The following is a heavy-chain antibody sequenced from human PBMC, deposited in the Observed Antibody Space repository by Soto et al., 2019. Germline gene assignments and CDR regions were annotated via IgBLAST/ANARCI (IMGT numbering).Heavy chain of an antibody. CDR3: ARGYCSSTTCYIWDNWFDP. Sequence: SETLSLTCTVYCGSISRYYWSWIRQPPGKGLEWIGYIYYSGRTNYNPSLKSRVTISVDTPKNQFSLKLSSVTAADTAVYYCARGYCSSTTCYIWDNWFDPWGQGTLVTVS. CDR1: CGSISRYY. V-gene: IGHV4-59*01. CDR2: IYYSGRT. J-gene: IGHJ5*02. D-gene: IGHD2-2*01.